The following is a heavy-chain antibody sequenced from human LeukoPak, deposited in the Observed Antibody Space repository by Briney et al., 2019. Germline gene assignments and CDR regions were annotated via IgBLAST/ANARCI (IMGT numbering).Heavy chain of an antibody. CDR2: IYPGDSNT. J-gene: IGHJ4*02. Sequence: GESLKISCKGSGYNFTIYWIGWVRQMPGKGLEWMGIIYPGDSNTRYSQSFQGQVTISADKSISTAYLQWSSLKASDTAMYYCARHDFGDYVYFWGQGTLVTVSS. CDR3: ARHDFGDYVYF. CDR1: GYNFTIYW. V-gene: IGHV5-51*01. D-gene: IGHD4-17*01.